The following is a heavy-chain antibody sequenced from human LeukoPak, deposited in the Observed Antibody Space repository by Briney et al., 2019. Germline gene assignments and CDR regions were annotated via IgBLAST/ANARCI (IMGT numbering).Heavy chain of an antibody. CDR3: AHGPRIEELHS. CDR1: EFTFSDYS. Sequence: GGSLRLSCSASEFTFSDYSILWVRQAPGKGLEYVAAITSGSFTFYADSVKGRFTISRDKSRNTVFLQMTTLSGEDTAVYYCAHGPRIEELHSWGQGTLVTVSS. D-gene: IGHD1-26*01. J-gene: IGHJ4*02. V-gene: IGHV3-64D*06. CDR2: ITSGSFT.